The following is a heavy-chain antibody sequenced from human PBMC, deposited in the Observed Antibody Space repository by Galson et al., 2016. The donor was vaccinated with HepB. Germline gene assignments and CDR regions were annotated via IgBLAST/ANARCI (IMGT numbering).Heavy chain of an antibody. V-gene: IGHV3-11*01. D-gene: IGHD4-23*01. CDR2: IGSSGGPT. CDR3: AGGAVGGSFAI. J-gene: IGHJ3*02. CDR1: GFTFTDYY. Sequence: SLRLSCAASGFTFTDYYMTWVRQAPGKGLECLSYIGSSGGPTYYADSVKGRVSISRDNAKNSLFLQMNSLRADDSAVYYCAGGAVGGSFAIWGQGTMVTVSS.